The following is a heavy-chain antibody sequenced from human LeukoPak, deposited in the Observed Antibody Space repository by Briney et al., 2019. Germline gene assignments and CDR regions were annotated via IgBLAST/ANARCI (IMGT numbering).Heavy chain of an antibody. CDR2: IYPGDSDT. Sequence: GESLMICTVAGGYIISNYWIWIRRQMPGKGLEWMGIIYPGDSDTRYSPSFQGQVTISADKSNSTAYLQLSSLKASDTAMYYCSRRAVTTDYFDYWGQGTLVTVSS. J-gene: IGHJ4*02. D-gene: IGHD4-17*01. CDR1: GYIISNYW. CDR3: SRRAVTTDYFDY. V-gene: IGHV5-51*01.